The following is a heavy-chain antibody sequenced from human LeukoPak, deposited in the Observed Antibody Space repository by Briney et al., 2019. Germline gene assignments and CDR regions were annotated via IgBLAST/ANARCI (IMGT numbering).Heavy chain of an antibody. D-gene: IGHD6-13*01. CDR1: GYTFTGYY. J-gene: IGHJ6*03. CDR2: INTNTGNP. V-gene: IGHV7-4-1*02. CDR3: AIDNPIAAAGLYYYYYYYMDV. Sequence: ASVKVSCKASGYTFTGYYMHWVRQAPGQGLEWMGWINTNTGNPTYAQGFTGRFVFSLDTSVSTAYLQISSLKAEDTAVYYCAIDNPIAAAGLYYYYYYYMDVWGKGTTVTVSS.